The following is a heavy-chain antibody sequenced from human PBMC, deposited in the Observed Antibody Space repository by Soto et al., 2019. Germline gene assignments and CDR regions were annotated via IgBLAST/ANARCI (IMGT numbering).Heavy chain of an antibody. CDR2: ISVSGGST. CDR3: AKSAGYSYVDY. V-gene: IGHV3-23*01. CDR1: GLTFSSYG. Sequence: GWSLRLSCAASGLTFSSYGMSWVRQAPGKGLEWVSAISVSGGSTYYADSVKGRFTISRDNSKNTLYLQMNSLRAEDTAVYYCAKSAGYSYVDYWGQGTLVTVSS. D-gene: IGHD5-18*01. J-gene: IGHJ4*02.